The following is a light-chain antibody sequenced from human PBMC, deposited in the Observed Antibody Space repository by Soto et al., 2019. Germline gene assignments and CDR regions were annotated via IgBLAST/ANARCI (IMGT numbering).Light chain of an antibody. Sequence: QSVLTQPPSASGSPGQSVTISCTGTSSDIGAYNYVSWFQQHPGEAPNLIISEVNKRPSGVPDRFSGSKSGNTASLTVSGLQAEDEADYYCTSYGGRDNLMFGGGTQLTVL. CDR3: TSYGGRDNLM. V-gene: IGLV2-8*01. J-gene: IGLJ3*02. CDR1: SSDIGAYNY. CDR2: EVN.